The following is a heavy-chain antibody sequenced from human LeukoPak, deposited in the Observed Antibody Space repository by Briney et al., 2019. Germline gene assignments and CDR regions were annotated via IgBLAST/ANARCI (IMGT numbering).Heavy chain of an antibody. J-gene: IGHJ4*02. D-gene: IGHD3-22*01. CDR1: GFTFSSYA. V-gene: IGHV3-23*01. CDR2: VTGSGGYT. Sequence: GGSLRLSCAASGFTFSSYAMSWVSQAPGKGLEWVSTVTGSGGYTYYAGSVKGRFTISRDNSKNTLYLQMNSLRAEDTAIYHCAKDRPNYYDSSGHYYRRDGDYWGQGTLVTVSS. CDR3: AKDRPNYYDSSGHYYRRDGDY.